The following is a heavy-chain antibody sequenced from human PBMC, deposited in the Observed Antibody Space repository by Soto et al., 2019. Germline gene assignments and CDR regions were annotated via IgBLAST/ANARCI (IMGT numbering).Heavy chain of an antibody. CDR2: IIPIFATV. D-gene: IGHD5-18*01. CDR1: GGSLSSNP. Sequence: QVQLVQSGSEVKKPGSSVKVSCKASGGSLSSNPISWVRQAPGQGLEWMAGIIPIFATVHYAQKFQGRVTITADESTSTAYMELTSLRSEDTAVYFCARGGRGYSSAPRYYFDYWGQGTLVTVS. CDR3: ARGGRGYSSAPRYYFDY. J-gene: IGHJ4*02. V-gene: IGHV1-69*01.